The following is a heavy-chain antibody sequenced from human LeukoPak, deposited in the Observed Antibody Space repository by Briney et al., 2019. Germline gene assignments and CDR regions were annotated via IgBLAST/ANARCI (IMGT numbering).Heavy chain of an antibody. CDR3: ARDRGELLTY. J-gene: IGHJ4*02. CDR2: ISGSSGII. D-gene: IGHD1-26*01. V-gene: IGHV3-48*01. Sequence: PGGSLRLSCAASGFTFNTYTMNWVRQAPGKGLEWVSYISGSSGIIDYADSVKGRFTVSRDNAKNSLYLQMNSLRAEDTAVYYCARDRGELLTYWGQGTLVTVSS. CDR1: GFTFNTYT.